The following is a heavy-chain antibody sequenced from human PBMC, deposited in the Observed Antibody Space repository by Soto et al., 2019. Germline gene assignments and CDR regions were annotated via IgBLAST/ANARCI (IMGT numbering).Heavy chain of an antibody. V-gene: IGHV4-39*01. J-gene: IGHJ4*02. CDR2: IYYSGST. CDR3: ARKSAPQGGVWFGESYGGDY. D-gene: IGHD3-10*01. CDR1: GGSISSSSYY. Sequence: SETLSLTCTVSGGSISSSSYYWGWIRQPPGKGLEWIGSIYYSGSTYYNPSLKSRVTISVDTSKNQFSLKLSSVTAADTAVCYCARKSAPQGGVWFGESYGGDYWGQGTLVTVSS.